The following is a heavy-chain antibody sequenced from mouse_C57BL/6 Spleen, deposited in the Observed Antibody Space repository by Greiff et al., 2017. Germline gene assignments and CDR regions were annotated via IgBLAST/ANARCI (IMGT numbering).Heavy chain of an antibody. V-gene: IGHV1-52*01. CDR3: SRKGSGYFDY. CDR2: IDPSDSET. CDR1: GYTFTSYW. J-gene: IGHJ2*01. Sequence: VQLQQSGAELVRPGSSVKLSCKASGYTFTSYWMHWVKQRPIQGLEWIGNIDPSDSETHYNQKFKDKATLTVDKSSSTAYMQLSSLTSEYAAIDYCSRKGSGYFDYWGQGTTLTVSS.